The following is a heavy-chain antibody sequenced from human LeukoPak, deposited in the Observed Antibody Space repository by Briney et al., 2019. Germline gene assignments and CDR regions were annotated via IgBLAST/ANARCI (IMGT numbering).Heavy chain of an antibody. CDR3: AKSYYGSGTYASDAFNI. J-gene: IGHJ3*02. D-gene: IGHD3-10*01. Sequence: GGSLRLSCAGSGFTFSSSAMNWVRQAPGKGLEWVSHISGSGGSTYYADSVKGRFTISRDNSKNTLYLQMNSLRAEDTAVYYCAKSYYGSGTYASDAFNIWGQGTIVTVSS. CDR1: GFTFSSSA. CDR2: ISGSGGST. V-gene: IGHV3-23*01.